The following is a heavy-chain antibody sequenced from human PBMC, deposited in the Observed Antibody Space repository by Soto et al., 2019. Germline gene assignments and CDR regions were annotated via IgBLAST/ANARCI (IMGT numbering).Heavy chain of an antibody. CDR2: VTHSGGT. CDR1: GGSFSGSY. J-gene: IGHJ4*02. CDR3: ARASRDGYNGVFDY. Sequence: QVQLQQWGAGLLKPSETLSLTCVVYGGSFSGSYWGWIRQSPGKRLERIGEVTHSGGTNYNPSLKRRVTISVDTSKNQLSLKVRSVTAADTAVYYCARASRDGYNGVFDYWGQGTLVTVSS. V-gene: IGHV4-34*01. D-gene: IGHD5-12*01.